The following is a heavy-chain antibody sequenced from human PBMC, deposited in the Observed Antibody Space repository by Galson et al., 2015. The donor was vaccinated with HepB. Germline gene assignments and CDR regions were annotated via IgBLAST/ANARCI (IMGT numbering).Heavy chain of an antibody. V-gene: IGHV3-23*01. D-gene: IGHD1-26*01. CDR2: ISGSGGST. CDR1: GFNFSSYA. J-gene: IGHJ4*02. CDR3: VEYTGSYWGYYFDY. Sequence: SLRLSCAASGFNFSSYALSWVRQAPGKGLEWVSAISGSGGSTYYAHSVKGRFTISRDNTKNTVYLQMNSLRAEDTAVYYCVEYTGSYWGYYFDYWGLGVLVTVSS.